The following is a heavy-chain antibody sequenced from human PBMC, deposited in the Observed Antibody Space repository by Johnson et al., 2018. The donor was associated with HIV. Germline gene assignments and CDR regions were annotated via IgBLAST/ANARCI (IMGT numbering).Heavy chain of an antibody. J-gene: IGHJ3*02. Sequence: VQLVESGGGLVKPGGSLRLSCAASGFTFSDYYMSWIRQAPGKGLEWVSAIGTAGDTYYPGSVKGRFTISRENAKNSLYLQMNSLRAEDTAVYYCARVRSSSAYAFDIWGQGTMVTVSS. V-gene: IGHV3-13*01. CDR3: ARVRSSSAYAFDI. D-gene: IGHD6-13*01. CDR2: IGTAGDT. CDR1: GFTFSDYY.